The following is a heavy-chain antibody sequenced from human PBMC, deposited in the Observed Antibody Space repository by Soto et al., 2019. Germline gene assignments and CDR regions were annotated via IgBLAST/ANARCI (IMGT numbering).Heavy chain of an antibody. CDR2: ISAYNGNT. D-gene: IGHD5-18*01. Sequence: QVQLVQSGAEVKKPGASVKVSCKASGYTFTSYGISWVRQAPGQGLEWMGWISAYNGNTNYAQKLQGRVTMTTDTSTSKAYMELRSLRSDDTDVYYCAREVDTAMVNMGTDYWGQGTLVTVSS. J-gene: IGHJ4*02. CDR3: AREVDTAMVNMGTDY. CDR1: GYTFTSYG. V-gene: IGHV1-18*01.